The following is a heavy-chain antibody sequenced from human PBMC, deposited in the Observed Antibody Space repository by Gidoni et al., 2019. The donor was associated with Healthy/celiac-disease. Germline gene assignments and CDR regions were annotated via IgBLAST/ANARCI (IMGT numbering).Heavy chain of an antibody. V-gene: IGHV1-8*01. Sequence: QAQPVQSGAEVTKPGAAVKVSCNASGYTFTRYDINWVRQATGQGLEWMGWMTPNSGNTGYAQKFQGRVTMTRNTSISTAYMELSSLRSEDTAVYYCARGSYDSSGYYLLGYWGQGTLVTVSS. J-gene: IGHJ4*02. D-gene: IGHD3-22*01. CDR2: MTPNSGNT. CDR1: GYTFTRYD. CDR3: ARGSYDSSGYYLLGY.